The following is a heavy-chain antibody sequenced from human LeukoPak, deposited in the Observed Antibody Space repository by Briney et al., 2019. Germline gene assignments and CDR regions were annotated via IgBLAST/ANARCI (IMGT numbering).Heavy chain of an antibody. J-gene: IGHJ4*02. CDR2: IDPSDSYT. CDR1: GYSFTSYW. V-gene: IGHV5-10-1*01. Sequence: GESLRISCKGSGYSFTSYWISWVRQMPGKGLEWMGRIDPSDSYTNYSPSFQGHVTISADKSISTAYLQWSGLKASDTAMYYCARRPRPAGVERPIRLFFVYWGQGTLVTVSS. D-gene: IGHD1-1*01. CDR3: ARRPRPAGVERPIRLFFVY.